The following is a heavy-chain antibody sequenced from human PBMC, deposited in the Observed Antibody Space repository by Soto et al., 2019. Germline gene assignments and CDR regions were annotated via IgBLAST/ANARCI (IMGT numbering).Heavy chain of an antibody. J-gene: IGHJ5*02. V-gene: IGHV4-59*01. Sequence: SETLSLTCTVSGGSISSYYWSWIRQPPGKGLEWIGYIYYSGSTNYNPSLKSRVTISVDTSKNQFSLKLSSVTAADTAVYYCAGASACGGGGCYSYCCDPWGQGTLVTVSS. CDR2: IYYSGST. D-gene: IGHD2-15*01. CDR1: GGSISSYY. CDR3: AGASACGGGGCYSYCCDP.